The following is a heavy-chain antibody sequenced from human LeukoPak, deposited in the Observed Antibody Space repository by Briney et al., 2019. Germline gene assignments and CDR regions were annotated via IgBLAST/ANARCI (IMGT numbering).Heavy chain of an antibody. D-gene: IGHD1-26*01. CDR1: GFSFSDNW. J-gene: IGHJ4*02. CDR3: AAGFISQWELPFYYFDY. Sequence: GGSLRLSCAASGFSFSDNWMSWVRQAPGKGLEWVANIKEDGSEKNYVDSVKGRFTISRDNAKNSLYLQMISLRAEDTAVYYCAAGFISQWELPFYYFDYWGQGTLVTVSS. V-gene: IGHV3-7*05. CDR2: IKEDGSEK.